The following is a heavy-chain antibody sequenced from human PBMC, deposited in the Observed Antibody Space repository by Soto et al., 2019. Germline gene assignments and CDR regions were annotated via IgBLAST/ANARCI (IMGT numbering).Heavy chain of an antibody. D-gene: IGHD4-17*01. CDR3: ARAGNDYGDYLLYY. V-gene: IGHV3-74*01. Sequence: EVQLVESGGGLVQPGGYLRLYCVASGFSFGDYWMHWVRQAPGTGLVWVSRINSDGSSTSYADSVKGRFTISRDNAKNTLYLQMNSLRAEDTAVYYCARAGNDYGDYLLYYWGQGTLVTVSS. CDR1: GFSFGDYW. J-gene: IGHJ4*02. CDR2: INSDGSST.